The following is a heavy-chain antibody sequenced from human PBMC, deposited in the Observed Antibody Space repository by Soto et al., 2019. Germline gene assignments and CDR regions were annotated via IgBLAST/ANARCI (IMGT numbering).Heavy chain of an antibody. D-gene: IGHD3-10*01. J-gene: IGHJ6*02. V-gene: IGHV4-59*01. Sequence: KPSETLSLTCTVSGGSISSYYWSWIRQPPGKGLEWIGYIYYSGSTNYNPSLKRRVTISVDTSKNQFSLKLSSVTAADTAVYYCARDSTVGFGDLDYYYYGMDVWGQGTTVTVSS. CDR1: GGSISSYY. CDR3: ARDSTVGFGDLDYYYYGMDV. CDR2: IYYSGST.